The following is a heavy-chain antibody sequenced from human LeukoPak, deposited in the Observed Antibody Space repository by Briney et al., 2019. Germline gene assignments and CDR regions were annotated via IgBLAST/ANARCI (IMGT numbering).Heavy chain of an antibody. D-gene: IGHD3-10*01. CDR1: GFTFSSYG. V-gene: IGHV3-23*01. CDR2: ISGSGGST. J-gene: IGHJ4*02. CDR3: AKRPYGSGSGPFDY. Sequence: GGSLRLSCAASGFTFSSYGMSWVPQAPGKGLEWVSAISGSGGSTYYADSVKGRFTISRDNSKNTLYLQMNSLRAEDTAVYYCAKRPYGSGSGPFDYWGQGTLVTVSS.